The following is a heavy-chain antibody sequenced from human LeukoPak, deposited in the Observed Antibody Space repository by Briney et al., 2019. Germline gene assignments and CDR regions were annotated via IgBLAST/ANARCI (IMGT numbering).Heavy chain of an antibody. D-gene: IGHD1-26*01. V-gene: IGHV3-74*01. J-gene: IGHJ4*02. CDR3: ARESGTWELPF. CDR2: INSDGSST. Sequence: GGSLRLSCAASGFTFSSYWMHWVRQAPGKGLVWVSRINSDGSSTSYADSVKGRFTISRDNAKNTLYLQMNSLRAEDTAVYYCARESGTWELPFWGQGTLVTVSS. CDR1: GFTFSSYW.